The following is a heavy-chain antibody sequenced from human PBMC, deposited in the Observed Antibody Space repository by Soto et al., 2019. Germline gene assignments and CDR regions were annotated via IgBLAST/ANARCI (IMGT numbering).Heavy chain of an antibody. D-gene: IGHD3-10*01. CDR3: VRDRYSSSGWFDP. J-gene: IGHJ5*02. CDR2: TYYRSRFFS. CDR1: GDSVSSYSAA. V-gene: IGHV6-1*01. Sequence: SQTFSLTCAISGDSVSSYSAAWNWIRQSPSGGLEWLGRTYYRSRFFSDYAESVKSRIIINPDTSKNQFSLQLKSVTPEDTAVYYCVRDRYSSSGWFDPWGQGATVTVSS.